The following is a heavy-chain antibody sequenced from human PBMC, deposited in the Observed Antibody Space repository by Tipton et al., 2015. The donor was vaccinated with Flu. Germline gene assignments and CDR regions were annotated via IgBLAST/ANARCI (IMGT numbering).Heavy chain of an antibody. CDR1: GLIVSNNY. Sequence: GSLRLSCAASGLIVSNNYMSWVRQTPGKGPEWVSVLYAGGTTNYADSVKGRFAISRDDSKNTLYLQVNSLRAEDTALYYCARVNYGGKATAFDIWGQGTMVTVSS. CDR2: LYAGGTT. J-gene: IGHJ3*02. D-gene: IGHD4/OR15-4a*01. V-gene: IGHV3-53*01. CDR3: ARVNYGGKATAFDI.